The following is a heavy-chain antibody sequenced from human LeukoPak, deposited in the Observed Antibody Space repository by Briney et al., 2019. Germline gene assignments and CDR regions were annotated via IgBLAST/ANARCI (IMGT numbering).Heavy chain of an antibody. V-gene: IGHV3-23*01. J-gene: IGHJ6*02. CDR3: AKVKSQFSTIPGWYYYYGMDV. D-gene: IGHD5/OR15-5a*01. CDR1: GFTFSSYA. CDR2: ISGSGGST. Sequence: GGSLRLSCAASGFTFSSYAMSWVRQAPGKGLEWVSAISGSGGSTYYADSVKGRFTISRDNSKNTLYLQMNSLRAEDTAVYYCAKVKSQFSTIPGWYYYYGMDVWGQGTTVTVSS.